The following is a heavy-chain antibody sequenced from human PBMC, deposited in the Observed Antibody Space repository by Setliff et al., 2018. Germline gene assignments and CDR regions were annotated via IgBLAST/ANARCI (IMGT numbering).Heavy chain of an antibody. CDR3: AREKGPAAHWNWFDP. J-gene: IGHJ5*02. CDR2: IIPIFGTA. V-gene: IGHV1-69*06. CDR1: GGTFSSYA. D-gene: IGHD2-2*01. Sequence: SVKVSCKASGGTFSSYAISWVRQAPGQGLEWMGRIIPIFGTANYAQKFQGRVTITADRSTSTAHMELSSLRSEDTAVYYCAREKGPAAHWNWFDPWGQGTLVTVSS.